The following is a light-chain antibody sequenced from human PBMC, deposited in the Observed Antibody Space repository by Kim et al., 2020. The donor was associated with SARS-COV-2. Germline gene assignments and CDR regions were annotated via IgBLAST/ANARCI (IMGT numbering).Light chain of an antibody. CDR3: QQYGSSPMYT. CDR2: GAS. J-gene: IGKJ2*01. V-gene: IGKV3-20*01. Sequence: EIVLMQSPGTLSLSPGERATLSCRASQSVSSSYLAWYQQKPGQAPRLLIYGASSRATGIPDRFSGSGSGTDFTLTISRLGPEDFAVYYCQQYGSSPMYTFCQGTNLE. CDR1: QSVSSSY.